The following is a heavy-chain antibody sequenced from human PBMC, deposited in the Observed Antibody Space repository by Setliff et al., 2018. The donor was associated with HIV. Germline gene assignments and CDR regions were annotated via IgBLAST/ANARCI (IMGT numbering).Heavy chain of an antibody. CDR1: GFTLSDYY. J-gene: IGHJ3*02. Sequence: LRLSCAASGFTLSDYYMTWIRQAPGKGLEWISYISNSRTTTSYADSVKGRFTISRDNAKNTLYLQMNSLRAEDTAVYYCAQDRNFPKDVFDIWGQGTMVTVSS. V-gene: IGHV3-11*01. CDR3: AQDRNFPKDVFDI. CDR2: ISNSRTTT. D-gene: IGHD2-15*01.